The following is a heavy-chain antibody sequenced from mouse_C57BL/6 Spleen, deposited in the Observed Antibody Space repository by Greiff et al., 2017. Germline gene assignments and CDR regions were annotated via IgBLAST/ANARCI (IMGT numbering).Heavy chain of an antibody. V-gene: IGHV1-82*01. D-gene: IGHD1-1*01. CDR2: IYPGDGDT. Sequence: VQLQQSGPELVKPGASVKISCKASGYAFSSSWMNWVKQRPGKGLEWIGRIYPGDGDTNYNGKFKGKATLTADKSSRTAYMQHSSLTSEDSAVYFCARYGDSPYAMDYWGQGTSVTVSS. J-gene: IGHJ4*01. CDR1: GYAFSSSW. CDR3: ARYGDSPYAMDY.